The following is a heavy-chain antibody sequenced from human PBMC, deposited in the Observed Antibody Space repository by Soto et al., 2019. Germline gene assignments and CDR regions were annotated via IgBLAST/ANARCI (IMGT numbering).Heavy chain of an antibody. CDR2: ISGSGGST. J-gene: IGHJ4*02. V-gene: IGHV3-23*01. Sequence: EVQLLESGGGLVQPGGSLRLYYAASGFTFSSYAMSWVRQAPGKGLEWVSAISGSGGSTYYADSVKGRFTISRDNSKNTLYLQMNSLRAEDTAVYYCAKVPGARLTAMVVDYWGQGTLVTVSS. D-gene: IGHD5-18*01. CDR3: AKVPGARLTAMVVDY. CDR1: GFTFSSYA.